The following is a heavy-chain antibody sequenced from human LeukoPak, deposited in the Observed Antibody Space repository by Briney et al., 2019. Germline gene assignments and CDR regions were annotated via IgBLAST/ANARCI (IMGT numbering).Heavy chain of an antibody. Sequence: GGSRRLSCAASGFTFSSYSMNWVRQAPGKWLEWVSSIISSSSYIYYADSVKGRFTISRDNAKNSLYLQMNSLRAEDTAVYYCARDDDILTGYPFDYWGQGTLVTVSS. CDR1: GFTFSSYS. CDR3: ARDDDILTGYPFDY. D-gene: IGHD3-9*01. V-gene: IGHV3-21*01. J-gene: IGHJ4*02. CDR2: IISSSSYI.